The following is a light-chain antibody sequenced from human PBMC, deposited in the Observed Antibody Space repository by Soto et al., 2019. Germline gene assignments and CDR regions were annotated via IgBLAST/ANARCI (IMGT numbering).Light chain of an antibody. CDR1: QSVSSY. V-gene: IGKV3-11*01. J-gene: IGKJ1*01. Sequence: GPLSLSPGERATLSCRASQSVSSYLAWYQQKPGQAPRLLIYDASNRATGIPARFSGSGSGTDFTLTISSLEPEDFAVYYCQQRSNWPPFGQGTKVDIK. CDR2: DAS. CDR3: QQRSNWPP.